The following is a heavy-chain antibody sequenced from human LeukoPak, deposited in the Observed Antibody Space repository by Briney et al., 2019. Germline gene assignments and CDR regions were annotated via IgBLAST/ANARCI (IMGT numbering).Heavy chain of an antibody. CDR2: ISGSGGST. Sequence: PGGSERLSCAASGFTFSSYAMSWVRQAPGKGLEWVSAISGSGGSTYYADSVKGRFTISRDNSKNTLYLQMNSLRAEDTAVYYCAKDEVYYYGSGSYIDYWGQGTLVTVSS. CDR3: AKDEVYYYGSGSYIDY. D-gene: IGHD3-10*01. CDR1: GFTFSSYA. J-gene: IGHJ4*02. V-gene: IGHV3-23*01.